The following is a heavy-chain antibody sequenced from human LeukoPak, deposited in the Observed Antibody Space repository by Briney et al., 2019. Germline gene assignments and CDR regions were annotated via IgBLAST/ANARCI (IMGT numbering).Heavy chain of an antibody. CDR3: ARGTKKRWLQYFFDY. Sequence: RWASVTVSCTASGYTFTSYDINWVRQATGQGLEWMGWMNPNSGNTGYAQKFQGRVTMTRNTSISTAYMELSSLRSEDTAVYYCARGTKKRWLQYFFDYWGQGTLVTVSS. D-gene: IGHD5-24*01. CDR2: MNPNSGNT. J-gene: IGHJ4*02. CDR1: GYTFTSYD. V-gene: IGHV1-8*01.